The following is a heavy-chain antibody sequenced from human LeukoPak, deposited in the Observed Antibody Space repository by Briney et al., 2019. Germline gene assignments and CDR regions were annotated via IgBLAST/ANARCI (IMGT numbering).Heavy chain of an antibody. J-gene: IGHJ4*02. CDR2: IDYDGTST. CDR3: ARAYPFDS. CDR1: GFTFSSYW. D-gene: IGHD2-2*01. Sequence: GGALRLSCAASGFTFSSYWMHWVRQVPGKGLVWVSRIDYDGTSTNYADSVKGRFTISRDNAKDTLYLQLNSLRAEDTAVYYCARAYPFDSWGQGTLVTVSS. V-gene: IGHV3-74*01.